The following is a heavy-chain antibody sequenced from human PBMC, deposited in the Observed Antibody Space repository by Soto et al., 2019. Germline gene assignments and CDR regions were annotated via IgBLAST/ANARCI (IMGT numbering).Heavy chain of an antibody. Sequence: GGSLRLSCAASGFTFSSYAMHWVRQAPGKGLGWVAVLSYDGSIKYYADSVKGRFTNSRDNSKNTLYLQMNSLRAEDTAVYYCARDLPRLYGPTLWYYYYGMDVWGQGTTVTVSS. CDR2: LSYDGSIK. CDR1: GFTFSSYA. CDR3: ARDLPRLYGPTLWYYYYGMDV. J-gene: IGHJ6*02. D-gene: IGHD3-10*01. V-gene: IGHV3-30-3*01.